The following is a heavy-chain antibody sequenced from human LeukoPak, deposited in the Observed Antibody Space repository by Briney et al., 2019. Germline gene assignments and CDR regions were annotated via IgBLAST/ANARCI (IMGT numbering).Heavy chain of an antibody. J-gene: IGHJ1*01. CDR3: ATETADCTSVTCYSGFFQH. Sequence: SETLSLTCTVSGDSISSVRYYWGWIRQPPGKGLEWIGSIYYSGSTFYNPSLKSRVTISVDTSKNQFSLNLSSVTAADTAEYYCATETADCTSVTCYSGFFQHWGQGTLVTVSS. CDR1: GDSISSVRYY. V-gene: IGHV4-39*01. CDR2: IYYSGST. D-gene: IGHD2-2*02.